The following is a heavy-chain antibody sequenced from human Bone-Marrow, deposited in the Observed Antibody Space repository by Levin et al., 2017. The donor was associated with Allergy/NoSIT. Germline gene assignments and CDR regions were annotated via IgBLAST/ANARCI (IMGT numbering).Heavy chain of an antibody. D-gene: IGHD2-2*02. J-gene: IGHJ4*02. V-gene: IGHV3-48*03. Sequence: GESLKISCAASGFTFSSYEMNWVRQAPGKGLEWVSYIDNSGNTIYYADSVKGRFTISRDNAKNSLYLQMNSLRAEDTALYYCARDSGYCDSINCHSFDLWGQGTLVTVSS. CDR2: IDNSGNTI. CDR3: ARDSGYCDSINCHSFDL. CDR1: GFTFSSYE.